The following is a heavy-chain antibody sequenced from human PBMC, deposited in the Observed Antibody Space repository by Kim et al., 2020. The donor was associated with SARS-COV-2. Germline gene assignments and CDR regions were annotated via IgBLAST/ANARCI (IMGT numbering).Heavy chain of an antibody. J-gene: IGHJ4*02. V-gene: IGHV4-39*01. CDR2: IYYSGST. D-gene: IGHD6-19*01. CDR3: ARRSGWYVFSDY. Sequence: SETLSLTCTVSGGSISSSSYYWGWIRQPPGKGLEWIGSIYYSGSTYYNPSLKSRVTISVDTSKNQFSLKLSSVTAADTAVYYCARRSGWYVFSDYWGQGTLVTVSS. CDR1: GGSISSSSYY.